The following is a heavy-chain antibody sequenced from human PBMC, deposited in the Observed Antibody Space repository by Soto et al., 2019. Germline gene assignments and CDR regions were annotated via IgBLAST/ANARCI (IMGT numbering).Heavy chain of an antibody. D-gene: IGHD2-15*01. Sequence: GGSLRLSCAASGFTFSSYAMSWVRQAPGKGLEWVSAISGSSSTIYYADSVKGRFTISRDNAKNSLYLQMNSLRAEDTAVYYCARASLDIVVVVAATVVRAFDIWGQGTMVTVSS. CDR3: ARASLDIVVVVAATVVRAFDI. J-gene: IGHJ3*02. V-gene: IGHV3-48*01. CDR1: GFTFSSYA. CDR2: ISGSSSTI.